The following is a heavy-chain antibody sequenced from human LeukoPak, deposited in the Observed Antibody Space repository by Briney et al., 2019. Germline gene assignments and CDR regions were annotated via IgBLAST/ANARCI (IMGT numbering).Heavy chain of an antibody. Sequence: EASVKVSCKVSGYTLTELSMHWVRQAPGKGLEWMGGFDPEDGETIYAQKFQGRVTMTEDTSTDTAYMELSSLRSDDTAVYYCARPAAYGSGSYYDYWGQGTLVTVSS. J-gene: IGHJ4*02. V-gene: IGHV1-24*01. CDR3: ARPAAYGSGSYYDY. CDR2: FDPEDGET. CDR1: GYTLTELS. D-gene: IGHD3-10*01.